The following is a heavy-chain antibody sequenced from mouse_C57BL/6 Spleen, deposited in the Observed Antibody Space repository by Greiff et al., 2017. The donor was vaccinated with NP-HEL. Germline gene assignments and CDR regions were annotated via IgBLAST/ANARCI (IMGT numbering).Heavy chain of an antibody. CDR2: IWRGGST. V-gene: IGHV2-5*01. Sequence: QVQLKESGPGLVQPSQSLSITCTVSGFSLTSYGVHWVRQSPGKGLEWLGVIWRGGSTDYNAAFMSRLSITKDNSKSQVFFKMNSLQADDTAIYYCANAKPSGTPYAMDYWGQGTSVTVSS. CDR3: ANAKPSGTPYAMDY. J-gene: IGHJ4*01. CDR1: GFSLTSYG. D-gene: IGHD4-1*01.